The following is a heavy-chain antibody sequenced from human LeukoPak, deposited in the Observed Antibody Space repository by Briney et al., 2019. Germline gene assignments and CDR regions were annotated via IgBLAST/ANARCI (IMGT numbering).Heavy chain of an antibody. CDR3: ARGSMGIAAAGPSAYYYYGMDV. CDR2: INHSGST. Sequence: PSETLSLTCAVYGGSFSGYYWSWIRQPPGKGLEWIGEINHSGSTNYNPSLKSRVTISVDTSKNQFSLKLSSVTAADTAVYYCARGSMGIAAAGPSAYYYYGMDVWGKGTTVTVSS. D-gene: IGHD6-13*01. V-gene: IGHV4-34*01. J-gene: IGHJ6*04. CDR1: GGSFSGYY.